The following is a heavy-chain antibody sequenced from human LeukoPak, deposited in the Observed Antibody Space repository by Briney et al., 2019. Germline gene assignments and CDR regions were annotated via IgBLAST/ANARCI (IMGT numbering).Heavy chain of an antibody. CDR3: SNSYTSSSRTPFDC. D-gene: IGHD6-6*01. Sequence: PGGSLRLSCVASGFTFSCYAMSWVRQPPGKGLEWVSAISGSGDSTYYADSVKGRFTISRVNSMNTLFLQMNSLRAEDTAVYYCSNSYTSSSRTPFDCWGQGTLVTVSS. CDR2: ISGSGDST. CDR1: GFTFSCYA. V-gene: IGHV3-23*01. J-gene: IGHJ4*02.